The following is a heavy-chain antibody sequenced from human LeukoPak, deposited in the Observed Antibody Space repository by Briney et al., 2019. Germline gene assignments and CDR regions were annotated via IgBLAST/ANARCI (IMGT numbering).Heavy chain of an antibody. D-gene: IGHD3-3*01. CDR2: IYYSGST. CDR1: GGSISSYY. V-gene: IGHV4-59*01. Sequence: SETLSLTCTVSGGSISSYYWSWIRQPPGKGLEWIGYIYYSGSTNYNPSLKSRVTISVDTSKNQFSLKLSSVTAADTAVYYCARGVYYDFWSGYRDQYYFDYWGQGTVVTVSS. CDR3: ARGVYYDFWSGYRDQYYFDY. J-gene: IGHJ4*02.